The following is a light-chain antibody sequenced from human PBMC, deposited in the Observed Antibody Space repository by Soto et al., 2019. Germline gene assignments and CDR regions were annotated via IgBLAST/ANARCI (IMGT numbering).Light chain of an antibody. CDR2: EVS. CDR3: SSYAGSNNLV. J-gene: IGLJ3*02. V-gene: IGLV2-8*02. Sequence: QSALTQPPSASRSPGQSVTISCTGTSSDVGGYNYDSWYQQHPGKAPKLMIYEVSKRPSGVPDRFSGSKSGNTASLTVSGLQAEDEADYYCSSYAGSNNLVFGGGTKVTVL. CDR1: SSDVGGYNY.